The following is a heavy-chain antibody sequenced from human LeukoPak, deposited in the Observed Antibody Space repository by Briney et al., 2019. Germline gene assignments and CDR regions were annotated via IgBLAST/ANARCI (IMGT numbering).Heavy chain of an antibody. CDR1: GFTFSDYY. D-gene: IGHD3-10*01. CDR3: ARDQYLDAFDI. CDR2: ISSSGSTI. V-gene: IGHV3-11*04. J-gene: IGHJ3*02. Sequence: GGSLRLSCAASGFTFSDYYMSWIRQASGKGLEWVSCISSSGSTIYYADSVKGRFTISRDNAKNSLYLQMNSLRAEDTAVYYCARDQYLDAFDIWGQGTMVTVSS.